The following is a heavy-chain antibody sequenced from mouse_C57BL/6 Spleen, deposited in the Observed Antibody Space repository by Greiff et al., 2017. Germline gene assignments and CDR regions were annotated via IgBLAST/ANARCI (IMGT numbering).Heavy chain of an antibody. CDR1: GYAFSSSW. CDR3: ARSPTGSGGFAY. J-gene: IGHJ3*01. D-gene: IGHD4-1*02. CDR2: IYPGDGDT. V-gene: IGHV1-82*01. Sequence: VQLQQSGPELVKPGASVKISCKASGYAFSSSWMNWVKQRPGKGLEWIGRIYPGDGDTNYNGKFKGKATLTADKSSSTAYMQLSSLTSEDSAVYVCARSPTGSGGFAYWGQGTLVTVSA.